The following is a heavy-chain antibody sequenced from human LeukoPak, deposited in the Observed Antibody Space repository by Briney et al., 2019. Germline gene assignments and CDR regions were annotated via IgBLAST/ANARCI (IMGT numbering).Heavy chain of an antibody. Sequence: PSETLCLTCAVYGGSFSGYYWSWIRQPPGKGLEWIGEINHSGSTNYNPSLKSRVTISIDTSMNQFSLKLSSVTAADTAVYYCARSEYDYVWGSYRYSPYYFDYWGQGTLVTVSS. CDR3: ARSEYDYVWGSYRYSPYYFDY. CDR1: GGSFSGYY. J-gene: IGHJ4*02. D-gene: IGHD3-16*02. CDR2: INHSGST. V-gene: IGHV4-34*01.